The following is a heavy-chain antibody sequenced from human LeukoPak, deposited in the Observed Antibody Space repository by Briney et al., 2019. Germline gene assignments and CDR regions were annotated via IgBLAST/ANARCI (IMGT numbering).Heavy chain of an antibody. J-gene: IGHJ4*02. D-gene: IGHD5-24*01. Sequence: GGSLRLYGAASGFTFSDYSMNWVRQAPGKGLEWISYIGIDSGNTNYADSVKGRFTISGDKAKNSLYLQMNSLRVEDTAVYYCARDYKYAFDNWGQGTLVTVSS. V-gene: IGHV3-48*01. CDR2: IGIDSGNT. CDR3: ARDYKYAFDN. CDR1: GFTFSDYS.